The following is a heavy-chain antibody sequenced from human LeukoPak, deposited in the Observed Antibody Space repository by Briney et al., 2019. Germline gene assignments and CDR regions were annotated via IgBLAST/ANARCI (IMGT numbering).Heavy chain of an antibody. Sequence: KPGGSLRLSCAASGFTFSSYSMNWVRQAPGKGLEWVSSISSSSSYIYYADSLKGRFTISRDNAKNSLYLQMNSLRAADTAVYYCARDMRPLYYASGSFFFDYWGQGTLVTVSS. CDR3: ARDMRPLYYASGSFFFDY. V-gene: IGHV3-21*01. CDR2: ISSSSSYI. CDR1: GFTFSSYS. D-gene: IGHD3-10*01. J-gene: IGHJ4*02.